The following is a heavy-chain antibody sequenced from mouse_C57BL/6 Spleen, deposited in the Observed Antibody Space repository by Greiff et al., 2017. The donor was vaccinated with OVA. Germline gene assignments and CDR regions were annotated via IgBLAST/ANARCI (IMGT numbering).Heavy chain of an antibody. J-gene: IGHJ4*01. Sequence: VQLQQSGAELVKPGASVKISCKASGYAFSSYWMNWVKQRPGKGLEWIGQIYPGDGDTNYNGKFKGKATLTADKSSSTAYMQLSSLTSEDSAVYFCAAYYYGSSLMDYWGQGTSVTVSS. CDR2: IYPGDGDT. CDR1: GYAFSSYW. CDR3: AAYYYGSSLMDY. D-gene: IGHD1-1*01. V-gene: IGHV1-80*01.